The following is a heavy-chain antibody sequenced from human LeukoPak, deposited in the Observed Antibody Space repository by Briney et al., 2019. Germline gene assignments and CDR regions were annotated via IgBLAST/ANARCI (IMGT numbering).Heavy chain of an antibody. J-gene: IGHJ6*04. Sequence: GGSLRLSCAASGFTFSSYEMNWVRQAPGKGLEGVSYISSSGSTIYYADSVKGRFTISRDNAKNSLYLQMNSLRAEGTAVYYCAELGITMIGGVWGKGTTVTISS. CDR1: GFTFSSYE. D-gene: IGHD3-10*02. V-gene: IGHV3-48*03. CDR3: AELGITMIGGV. CDR2: ISSSGSTI.